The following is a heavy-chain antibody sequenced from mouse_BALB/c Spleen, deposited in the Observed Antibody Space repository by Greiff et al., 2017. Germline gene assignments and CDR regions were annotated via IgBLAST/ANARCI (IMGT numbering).Heavy chain of an antibody. CDR1: GYAFTNYL. D-gene: IGHD1-1*01. CDR2: INPGSGGT. V-gene: IGHV1-54*03. CDR3: LRGAPGFAY. Sequence: QVQLKESGAELVRPGTSVKVSCKASGYAFTNYLIEWVKQRPGQGLEWIGVINPGSGGTNYNEKFKGKATLTADKSSSTAYMQLSSLTSDDSAVYFCLRGAPGFAYWGQGTLVTVSA. J-gene: IGHJ3*01.